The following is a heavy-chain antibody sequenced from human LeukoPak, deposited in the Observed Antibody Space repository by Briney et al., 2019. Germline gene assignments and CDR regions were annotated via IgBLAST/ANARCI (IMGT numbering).Heavy chain of an antibody. CDR3: AGHLRWWDY. CDR2: IYSSGST. D-gene: IGHD5/OR15-5a*01. V-gene: IGHV4-61*02. J-gene: IGHJ4*02. Sequence: PSQTLSLTCTVSGGSISSGSYYWSWIRQPAGKGLEWIGRIYSSGSTNYNPSLKSRVTISLDTSKNQFSLKLSSVTAADTAVYYCAGHLRWWDYWGQGTLVTVSS. CDR1: GGSISSGSYY.